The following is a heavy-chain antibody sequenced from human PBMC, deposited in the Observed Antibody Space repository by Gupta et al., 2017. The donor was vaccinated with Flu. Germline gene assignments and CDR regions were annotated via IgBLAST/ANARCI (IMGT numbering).Heavy chain of an antibody. Sequence: QVQLVQSGAEVKKPGSSVKVSCKASGGTFRRYTISWVRQAPGQGLEWMGRIIPILGIANYAQKFQGRVTITADKSTSTAYMELSSLRSEDTAVYYCARGKYYYGSGSYFPYFDYWGQGTLVTVSS. CDR2: IIPILGIA. D-gene: IGHD3-10*01. V-gene: IGHV1-69*02. CDR3: ARGKYYYGSGSYFPYFDY. CDR1: GGTFRRYT. J-gene: IGHJ4*02.